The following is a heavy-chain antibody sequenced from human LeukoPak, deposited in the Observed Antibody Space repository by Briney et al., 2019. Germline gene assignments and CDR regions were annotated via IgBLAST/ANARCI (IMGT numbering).Heavy chain of an antibody. Sequence: PSETLSLTCTVSGGSVSSGSYYWSWIRQPPGKGLEWIGYIYYSGSTNYNPSLKSRVTISVDTSKNQFSLKLSSVTAADTAVYYCAAIMTTVSYSDYWSQGTLVTVSS. J-gene: IGHJ4*02. CDR3: AAIMTTVSYSDY. CDR2: IYYSGST. V-gene: IGHV4-61*01. D-gene: IGHD4-17*01. CDR1: GGSVSSGSYY.